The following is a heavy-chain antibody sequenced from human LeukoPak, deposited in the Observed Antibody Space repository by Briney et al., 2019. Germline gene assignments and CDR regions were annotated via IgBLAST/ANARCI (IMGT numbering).Heavy chain of an antibody. V-gene: IGHV4-34*01. CDR3: ARAYCSSTSCYASWFDP. CDR2: INHSGST. CDR1: GGSFSGYY. J-gene: IGHJ5*02. Sequence: SETLSLTCAVYGGSFSGYYWSWLRQPPGKGLEWIGEINHSGSTNYNPSLKSRVTISVDTSKNQFSLKLSSVTAADTAVYYCARAYCSSTSCYASWFDPWGQGTLVTVSS. D-gene: IGHD2-2*01.